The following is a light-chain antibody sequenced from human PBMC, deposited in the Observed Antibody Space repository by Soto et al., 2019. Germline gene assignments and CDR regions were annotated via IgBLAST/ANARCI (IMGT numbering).Light chain of an antibody. J-gene: IGLJ1*01. CDR2: GNS. V-gene: IGLV1-40*01. Sequence: QSVLTQPPSVSGAPGQRVTISCTGSTSNIGTVYDVHWYRQLPGTAPKLLIYGNSNRPSGVPDRFSGSKSGTSASLAITGLQPEDEADYYCQSYDSSLSSYVFGTGTKVT. CDR3: QSYDSSLSSYV. CDR1: TSNIGTVYD.